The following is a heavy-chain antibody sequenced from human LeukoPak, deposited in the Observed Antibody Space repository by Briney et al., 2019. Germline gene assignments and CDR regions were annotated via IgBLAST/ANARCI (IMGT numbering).Heavy chain of an antibody. J-gene: IGHJ4*02. Sequence: PGGSLRLSCAASGFTFSSYWMCWVRQDPGKGLAWVSCIKTDGSITAYAGSVKGRFTISRDNAKNSVYLQMNSLRAEDTAVYYCAREQYGGKDYWGQGNLVTVSS. CDR1: GFTFSSYW. D-gene: IGHD4-23*01. CDR2: IKTDGSIT. V-gene: IGHV3-74*01. CDR3: AREQYGGKDY.